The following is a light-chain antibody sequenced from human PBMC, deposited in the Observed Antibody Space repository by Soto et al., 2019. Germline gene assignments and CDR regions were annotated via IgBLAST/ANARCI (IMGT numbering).Light chain of an antibody. CDR1: QSVTTR. CDR3: KQSGGSTIT. J-gene: IGKJ5*01. CDR2: GAS. Sequence: EIVLTQSPDTLSLSPGARVTLSCRASQSVTTRLAWYQHKPGQAPTLLMSGASNRASGVPVRFSGSGSGTDFTLNITRMETEELALYYCKQSGGSTITVGLGKRRAIK. V-gene: IGKV3-20*01.